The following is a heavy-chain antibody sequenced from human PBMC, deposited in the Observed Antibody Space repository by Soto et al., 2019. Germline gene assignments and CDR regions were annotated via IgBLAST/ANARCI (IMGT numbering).Heavy chain of an antibody. Sequence: QVQLQESGPGLVKPSETLSLTCTVSGGSISSYYWTWIRQPPGKGLEWIGYISYSGNTNYNPSLKSRVTISVDTSKNQFSLKLSSVTAADTAVYYCARTVDAFDIWGQGTXVTXXS. J-gene: IGHJ3*02. CDR1: GGSISSYY. CDR2: ISYSGNT. CDR3: ARTVDAFDI. V-gene: IGHV4-59*01.